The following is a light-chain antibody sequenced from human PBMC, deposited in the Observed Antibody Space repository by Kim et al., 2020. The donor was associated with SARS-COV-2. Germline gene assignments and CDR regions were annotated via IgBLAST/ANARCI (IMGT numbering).Light chain of an antibody. V-gene: IGKV3-15*01. Sequence: EIVMTQSPATLSVSPGERVILSCRASQNIGNSLAWFHQKPGQAPSLLIYDVSTRAADTPARFSGSESGAEFTLTLSSLQSEDLGVYYCQQYNDWPLTFGGWTKVDIK. CDR2: DVS. CDR3: QQYNDWPLT. J-gene: IGKJ4*01. CDR1: QNIGNS.